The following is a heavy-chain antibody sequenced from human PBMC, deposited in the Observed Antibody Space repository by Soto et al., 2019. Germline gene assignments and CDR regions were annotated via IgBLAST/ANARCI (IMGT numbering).Heavy chain of an antibody. J-gene: IGHJ5*02. Sequence: ASVKVSCKASGYTFTSYYMHSVRQAPAQGLEWMGIINPSGGSTSYAQKFQGRVTMTRDTSTSTVYMELSSLRSEDTVVYYCARIVLWCGVTQSTWFDTWGQATLVTVSS. CDR2: INPSGGST. D-gene: IGHD3-10*01. V-gene: IGHV1-46*01. CDR1: GYTFTSYY. CDR3: ARIVLWCGVTQSTWFDT.